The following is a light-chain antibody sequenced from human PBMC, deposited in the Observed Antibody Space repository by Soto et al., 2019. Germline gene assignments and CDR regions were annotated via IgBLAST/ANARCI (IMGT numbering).Light chain of an antibody. Sequence: QSVLTQPPSASGSPGQSVTISCTGTSSDVGGYNYVSWYQQHPGKAPKLMIYEVSKRPSGVPDRFSGSKSGNTASLAVSGPQAEDEADYYCSSYAGSNNYVFGTGTRVT. CDR3: SSYAGSNNYV. CDR2: EVS. J-gene: IGLJ1*01. V-gene: IGLV2-8*01. CDR1: SSDVGGYNY.